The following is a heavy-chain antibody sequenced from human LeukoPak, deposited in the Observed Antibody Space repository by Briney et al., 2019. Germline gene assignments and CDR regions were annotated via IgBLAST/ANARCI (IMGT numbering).Heavy chain of an antibody. V-gene: IGHV3-66*01. CDR1: GFTVSTNY. D-gene: IGHD6-13*01. CDR2: IYSGGST. CDR3: ARDRRDYSSSWYSLEDY. Sequence: PGGSLRLSCAASGFTVSTNYMSWVRQAPGKGLEWVSVIYSGGSTYYADSVKGRFTISRDNSKNTLYLQMNSLRAEDTAVYYCARDRRDYSSSWYSLEDYWGQGTLVTVS. J-gene: IGHJ4*02.